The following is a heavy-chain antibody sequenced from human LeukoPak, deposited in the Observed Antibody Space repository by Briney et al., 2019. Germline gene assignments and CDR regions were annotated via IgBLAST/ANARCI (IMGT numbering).Heavy chain of an antibody. CDR1: GGSISSSSYY. D-gene: IGHD1-26*01. J-gene: IGHJ4*02. V-gene: IGHV4-39*07. CDR2: IYYSGST. Sequence: SETLSLTCTVSGGSISSSSYYWGWIRQPPGKGLEWIGSIYYSGSTYYNPSIKSRVTISVDTSKNQFSLKLSSVTAADTAVYYCAREEDMPWGYGSYVYWGQGTLVTVSS. CDR3: AREEDMPWGYGSYVY.